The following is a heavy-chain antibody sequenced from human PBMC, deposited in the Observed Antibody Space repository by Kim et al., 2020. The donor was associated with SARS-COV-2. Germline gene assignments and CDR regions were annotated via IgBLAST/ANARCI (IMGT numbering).Heavy chain of an antibody. Sequence: GSTYYADSGRGRFTISRDISKNTLYLQMNSLRAEDTAIYYCATRAAAEGYWGQGTLVTVSS. J-gene: IGHJ4*02. V-gene: IGHV3-23*01. CDR3: ATRAAAEGY. D-gene: IGHD6-13*01. CDR2: GST.